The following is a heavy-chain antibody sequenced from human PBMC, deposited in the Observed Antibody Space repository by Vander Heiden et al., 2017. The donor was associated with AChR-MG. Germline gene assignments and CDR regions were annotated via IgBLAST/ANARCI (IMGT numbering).Heavy chain of an antibody. CDR2: IKQEGSEK. Sequence: EVQLVESGGGLVQPGGSLRLSCAASGFTFSSYWMRWVRQAPGKGLEWVANIKQEGSEKYYVDSVKGRFTISRDNAKNSLYLQMNSLRAEDTAVYYCARLGTSTTQWLSPAEYFQHWGQGTLVTVSS. D-gene: IGHD6-19*01. J-gene: IGHJ1*01. CDR3: ARLGTSTTQWLSPAEYFQH. V-gene: IGHV3-7*01. CDR1: GFTFSSYW.